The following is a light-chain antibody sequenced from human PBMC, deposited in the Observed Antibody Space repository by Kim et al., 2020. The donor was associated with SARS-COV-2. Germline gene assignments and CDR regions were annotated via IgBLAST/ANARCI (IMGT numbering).Light chain of an antibody. CDR3: QQHHSFPLT. CDR1: QGINSN. J-gene: IGKJ4*01. CDR2: SAF. Sequence: AHVGDTVTSTCRASQGINSNLAWYQQRPGKAPNLLIYSAFTLHSGVPSRFSGSGSGTDFTLTITSLQPEDFATYHCQQHHSFPLTFGGGTKVDIK. V-gene: IGKV1-9*01.